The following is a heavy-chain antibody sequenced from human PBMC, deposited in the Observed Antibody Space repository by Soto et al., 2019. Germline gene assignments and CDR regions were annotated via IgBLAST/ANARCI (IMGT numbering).Heavy chain of an antibody. CDR2: IKQDGSEK. CDR1: GFTFSSYW. Sequence: EVQLVESGGGLVQPGGSLRLSCAASGFTFSSYWMSWVRQAPGKGLEWVANIKQDGSEKYYVDSVKGRFTISRDNAKNSLYLQMNSMSAEDTAVYYCARENYYGDPDAFDIWGQGTMVTVSS. J-gene: IGHJ3*02. V-gene: IGHV3-7*01. D-gene: IGHD4-17*01. CDR3: ARENYYGDPDAFDI.